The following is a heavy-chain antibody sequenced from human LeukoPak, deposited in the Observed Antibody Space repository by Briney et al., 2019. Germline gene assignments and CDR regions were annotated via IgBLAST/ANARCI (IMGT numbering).Heavy chain of an antibody. CDR1: GGSISNYY. V-gene: IGHV4-59*01. CDR2: IYYTGNT. D-gene: IGHD2-15*01. Sequence: SETLSLTCTVSGGSISNYYWNWIRQPPGKGLEWIGYIYYTGNTNYNPSLKSRVTISVDTSKNQFSLKLSSVTAADTAVYYCARDIVVADNNWFDPWGQGILVTVSS. J-gene: IGHJ5*02. CDR3: ARDIVVADNNWFDP.